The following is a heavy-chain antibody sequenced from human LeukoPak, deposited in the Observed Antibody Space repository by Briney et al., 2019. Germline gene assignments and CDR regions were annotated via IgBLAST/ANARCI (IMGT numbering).Heavy chain of an antibody. J-gene: IGHJ6*03. V-gene: IGHV3-21*01. Sequence: KPGGSLRLSCAASGFTFSSYSMNWVRQAPGKELEWVSSISSSSSYIYYADSVKGRFTISRDNAKNSLYLQMNSLRAEDTAVYYCARGGSWYDDYYYYYMDVWGKGTTVTVSS. D-gene: IGHD6-13*01. CDR1: GFTFSSYS. CDR2: ISSSSSYI. CDR3: ARGGSWYDDYYYYYMDV.